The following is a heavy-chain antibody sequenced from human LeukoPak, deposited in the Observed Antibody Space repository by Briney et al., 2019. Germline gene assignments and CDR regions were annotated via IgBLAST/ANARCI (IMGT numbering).Heavy chain of an antibody. Sequence: PGGSLRPSCAASGFTFTNYWMSWVRQAPGKGLELVANIKQDRSEKYYVDSVKGRFTISRDNAKNSLYLQMNSLRAEDTAVYYCARGRAGRQDWFDPWGQGTLVTVSS. D-gene: IGHD1-26*01. V-gene: IGHV3-7*01. J-gene: IGHJ5*02. CDR3: ARGRAGRQDWFDP. CDR2: IKQDRSEK. CDR1: GFTFTNYW.